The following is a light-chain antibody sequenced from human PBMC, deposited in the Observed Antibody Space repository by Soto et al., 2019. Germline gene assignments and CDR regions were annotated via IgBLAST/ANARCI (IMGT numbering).Light chain of an antibody. V-gene: IGLV2-14*01. CDR3: SSYTSSSTLWV. J-gene: IGLJ3*02. Sequence: QSALTQPASVSGSPGQSITISCTGTSRDVGGYNYVSWYQQHPGKAPKLMIYDVINRPSGVSNRFSGSKSGNTASLTISVLQAEDEADYYCSSYTSSSTLWVFGGGTQLTXL. CDR2: DVI. CDR1: SRDVGGYNY.